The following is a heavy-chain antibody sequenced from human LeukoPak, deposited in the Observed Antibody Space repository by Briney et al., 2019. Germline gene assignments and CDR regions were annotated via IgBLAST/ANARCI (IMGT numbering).Heavy chain of an antibody. J-gene: IGHJ4*02. CDR1: GGTFSSYA. D-gene: IGHD5-18*01. CDR2: IIPIFGTA. CDR3: ARADRDTAMVRFDY. Sequence: SVKVSCTASGGTFSSYAISWVRQAPGQGLEWMGGIIPIFGTANYAQKFQGRVTITADESTSTAYMELSSLRSEDTAVYYCARADRDTAMVRFDYWGQGTLVTVSS. V-gene: IGHV1-69*01.